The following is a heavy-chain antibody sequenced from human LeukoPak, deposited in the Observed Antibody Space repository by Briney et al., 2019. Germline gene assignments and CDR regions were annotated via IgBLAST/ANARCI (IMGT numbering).Heavy chain of an antibody. J-gene: IGHJ4*02. V-gene: IGHV3-11*01. CDR2: ISSSGSPI. CDR1: GFTFSDYY. Sequence: GGSLRLSCTASGFTFSDYYMTWIRQAPGKGLEWVSYISSSGSPIDYADSVKGRFTISRDNAKNSLYLQMNSLRAEDTAVYYCARLRVVAANRYFDYWGQGTLVTVSS. CDR3: ARLRVVAANRYFDY. D-gene: IGHD2-15*01.